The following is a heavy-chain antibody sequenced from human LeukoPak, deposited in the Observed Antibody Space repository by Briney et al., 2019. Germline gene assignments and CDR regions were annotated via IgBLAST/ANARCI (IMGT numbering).Heavy chain of an antibody. Sequence: GGSLRLSCAASGFTFSSYWMNWVRHAPGKGLVWVSRIASDGSSTTYADSVKGRFSISRDNAKNTLYLQMNSLRAEDTAVYYCAKEGWSSSWYDYWGQGTLVTVSS. V-gene: IGHV3-74*01. CDR3: AKEGWSSSWYDY. CDR2: IASDGSST. CDR1: GFTFSSYW. D-gene: IGHD6-13*01. J-gene: IGHJ4*02.